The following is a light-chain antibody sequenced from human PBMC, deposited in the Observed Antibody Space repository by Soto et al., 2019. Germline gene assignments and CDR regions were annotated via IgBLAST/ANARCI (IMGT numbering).Light chain of an antibody. Sequence: EIVTTQSPAALSLSPGERATLSCTASQSVSSNLAWYQQKPGQAPRLLIYGASTRATGIPARFSGSGSGTEFTLTISSLQSEDFAVYYCQQYNNWPRTFGQGTKVDIK. V-gene: IGKV3-15*01. CDR1: QSVSSN. J-gene: IGKJ1*01. CDR3: QQYNNWPRT. CDR2: GAS.